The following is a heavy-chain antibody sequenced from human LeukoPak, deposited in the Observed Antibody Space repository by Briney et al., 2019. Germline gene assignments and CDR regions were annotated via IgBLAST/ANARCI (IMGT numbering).Heavy chain of an antibody. CDR2: IWYDGSHK. J-gene: IGHJ5*02. V-gene: IGHV3-33*01. CDR3: ARSLMVRGAINWLDP. Sequence: PGGSLRLSCAASGFSFSSSGMHWVRQAPGKGLEWVAVIWYDGSHKYYADSVKGRFTISRGNSKNTMYLQMNSPRVEDTAVYYCARSLMVRGAINWLDPWGQGTLVIVSS. D-gene: IGHD3-10*01. CDR1: GFSFSSSG.